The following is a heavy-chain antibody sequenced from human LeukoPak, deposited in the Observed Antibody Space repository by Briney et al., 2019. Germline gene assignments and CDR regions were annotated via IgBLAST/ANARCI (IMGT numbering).Heavy chain of an antibody. D-gene: IGHD3-10*01. Sequence: GGSLRLSCAASGFTFSSYSMNWVRQAPGKGLEWVSSISSSSSYIYYADSVKGRFTISRDNAKNSLYLQMNSLRAEDTALYYCAKGTQRGNSGWGYFIDYWGQGTLVTVSS. V-gene: IGHV3-21*04. CDR3: AKGTQRGNSGWGYFIDY. CDR1: GFTFSSYS. J-gene: IGHJ4*02. CDR2: ISSSSSYI.